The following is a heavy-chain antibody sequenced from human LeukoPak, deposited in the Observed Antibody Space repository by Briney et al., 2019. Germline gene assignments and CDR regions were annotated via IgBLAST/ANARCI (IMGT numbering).Heavy chain of an antibody. Sequence: GGSLRLSCAASGFTFSSYAMSWVRQAPGKGLEWVSTISGDGGSTYYADSVKGRFTVSRDNSKNTLYLQMNSLRAEDTAVYYCAKDRAGRYCSGGSCYVDAFDVWGQGTMVTVSS. CDR1: GFTFSSYA. CDR2: ISGDGGST. V-gene: IGHV3-23*01. CDR3: AKDRAGRYCSGGSCYVDAFDV. D-gene: IGHD2-15*01. J-gene: IGHJ3*01.